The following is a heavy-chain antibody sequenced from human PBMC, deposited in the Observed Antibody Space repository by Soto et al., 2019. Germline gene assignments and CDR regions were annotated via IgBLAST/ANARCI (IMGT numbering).Heavy chain of an antibody. J-gene: IGHJ6*02. Sequence: CIGFGHNLKSYWLLCVSQMGGKGLEWMGIIYPGDSDTRYSPSFQGKVTISADNSKSTLYLQMNSLRAEDTAAYYCARSRDGYSFYFYYGMDGWGQGTTVTVSS. CDR2: IYPGDSDT. V-gene: IGHV5-51*01. D-gene: IGHD4-4*01. CDR3: ARSRDGYSFYFYYGMDG. CDR1: GHNLKSYW.